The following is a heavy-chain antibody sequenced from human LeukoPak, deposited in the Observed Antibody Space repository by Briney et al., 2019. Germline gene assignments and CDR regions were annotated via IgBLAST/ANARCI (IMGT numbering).Heavy chain of an antibody. CDR2: MDPNSGNT. D-gene: IGHD4-17*01. CDR3: ARAQFDYGDYDFDY. J-gene: IGHJ4*02. CDR1: GYTFTRYD. V-gene: IGHV1-8*01. Sequence: GASVKVSCKASGYTFTRYDINWLRQATGQGVEWMGWMDPNSGNTGYAQKFQGRVTMTRNTSISTAYMELSSLRSEDTAVYYCARAQFDYGDYDFDYWGQGTLVTVSS.